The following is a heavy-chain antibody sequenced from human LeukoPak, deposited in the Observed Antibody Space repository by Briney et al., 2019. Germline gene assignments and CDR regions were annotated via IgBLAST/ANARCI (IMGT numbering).Heavy chain of an antibody. V-gene: IGHV1-8*01. J-gene: IGHJ4*02. CDR1: VYTFTSYD. Sequence: ASVKVSCKASVYTFTSYDINWVRQATGQGLEWMGWMNPNSGNTGYAQKFQGRVTMTRNTSISTAYMELSSLRSEDTAVYYCARADVVVTGMVDYWGQGTLVTVSS. D-gene: IGHD2-21*02. CDR3: ARADVVVTGMVDY. CDR2: MNPNSGNT.